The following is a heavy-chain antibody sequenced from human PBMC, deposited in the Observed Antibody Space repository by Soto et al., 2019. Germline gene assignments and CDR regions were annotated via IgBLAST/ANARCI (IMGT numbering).Heavy chain of an antibody. CDR1: GFAFSNYS. D-gene: IGHD3-22*01. CDR2: ISGTGGST. V-gene: IGHV3-23*01. Sequence: PGGSLRLSCLASGFAFSNYSMNWVRQAPGKGLEWVSTISGTGGSTYYPDSVKGRFTISRDNSKNTVYLQMNSLRAEDAAVYYCAKEMTSGYYLFDYWGQGTLVTVSS. J-gene: IGHJ4*02. CDR3: AKEMTSGYYLFDY.